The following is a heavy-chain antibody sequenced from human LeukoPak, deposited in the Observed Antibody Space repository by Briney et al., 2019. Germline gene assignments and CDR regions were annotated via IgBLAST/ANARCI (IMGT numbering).Heavy chain of an antibody. CDR2: ISSSGSTI. D-gene: IGHD5-18*01. Sequence: GGSLRLSCAASGFTFSSYEMNWVRQAPGKGLEWASYISSSGSTIYYADSVKGRFTISRDNAKNSLYLQMNSLRAEDTAVYYCARDGYSYGNYYYYGMDVWGQGTTVTVSS. CDR1: GFTFSSYE. J-gene: IGHJ6*02. CDR3: ARDGYSYGNYYYYGMDV. V-gene: IGHV3-48*03.